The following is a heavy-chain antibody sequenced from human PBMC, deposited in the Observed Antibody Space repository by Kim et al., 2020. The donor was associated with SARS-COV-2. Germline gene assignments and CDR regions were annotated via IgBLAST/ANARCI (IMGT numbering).Heavy chain of an antibody. J-gene: IGHJ4*02. CDR1: GFTFSHDW. V-gene: IGHV3-7*01. CDR2: INQDGSES. Sequence: GGSLRLSCAASGFTFSHDWMTWVRQAPGKGLEWVANINQDGSESYYVDSVKGRFTISRDNAKNSLYLQMNSLRVEDTALYYCARSVFGDNYWGQGTLVSVSS. CDR3: ARSVFGDNY. D-gene: IGHD3-10*02.